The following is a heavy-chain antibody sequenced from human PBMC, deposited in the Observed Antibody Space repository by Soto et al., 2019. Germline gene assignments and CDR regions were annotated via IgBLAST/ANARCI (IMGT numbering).Heavy chain of an antibody. J-gene: IGHJ6*02. CDR1: GFTFSSYG. CDR2: ISFDGDKK. D-gene: IGHD3-10*01. Sequence: QVQLVESGGGVVQPGRSLRLSCAVSGFTFSSYGLHWVRQAPGKGLEWVAVISFDGDKKYYVDSVTGRFSISRDNSKNTLYLQMHTLRAGDTAVYSCAKDLDRWVWFRESRPGDNYNGMDVWGPGTTVIVSS. CDR3: AKDLDRWVWFRESRPGDNYNGMDV. V-gene: IGHV3-30*18.